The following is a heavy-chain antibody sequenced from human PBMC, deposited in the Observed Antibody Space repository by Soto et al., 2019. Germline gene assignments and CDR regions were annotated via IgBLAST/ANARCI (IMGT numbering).Heavy chain of an antibody. CDR2: IIPILGIA. CDR3: ARGSNYDFWSGYPNWFDP. V-gene: IGHV1-69*02. CDR1: GGTFSSYT. D-gene: IGHD3-3*01. Sequence: SVKVSCKASGGTFSSYTISWVRQAPGQGLEWMGRIIPILGIANYAQKFQGRVTITADKSTSTAYMELSSLRSEDTAVYYCARGSNYDFWSGYPNWFDPWGQGTLVTVSS. J-gene: IGHJ5*02.